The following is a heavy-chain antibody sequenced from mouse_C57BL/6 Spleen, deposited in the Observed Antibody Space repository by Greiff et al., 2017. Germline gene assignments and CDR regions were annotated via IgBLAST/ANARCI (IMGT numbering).Heavy chain of an antibody. V-gene: IGHV5-16*01. CDR3: AREGLRYYAMDY. Sequence: EVKLMESEGGLVQPGSSMKLSCTASGFTFSDYYMAWVRQVPEKGLEWVANINYDGSSTYYLDPLKSRFIISRDNAKNILYLQMSSLKSEDTATYYCAREGLRYYAMDYWGQGTSVTVSS. CDR2: INYDGSST. D-gene: IGHD3-1*01. CDR1: GFTFSDYY. J-gene: IGHJ4*01.